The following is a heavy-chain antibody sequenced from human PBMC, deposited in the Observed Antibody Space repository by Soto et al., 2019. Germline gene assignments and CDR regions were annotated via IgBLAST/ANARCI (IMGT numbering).Heavy chain of an antibody. CDR1: GFTFSDYS. Sequence: GGSLRLSCAASGFTFSDYSMHGVRQAPGKGLEWLAIMSHDGNNKYYADSVKGRFTISRDISKSTVYVEMNSLRAEDTAVYYSARSKYSYGSGSHCDYWGQGTQVTVSS. D-gene: IGHD3-10*01. V-gene: IGHV3-30-3*01. CDR3: ARSKYSYGSGSHCDY. J-gene: IGHJ4*02. CDR2: MSHDGNNK.